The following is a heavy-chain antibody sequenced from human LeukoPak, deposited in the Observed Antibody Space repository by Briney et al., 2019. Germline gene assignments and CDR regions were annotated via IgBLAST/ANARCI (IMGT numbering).Heavy chain of an antibody. CDR3: ARGHFRLDY. Sequence: SETLSLTCAVYGVSFSGYYWSWIRQPPGKGLEWIGEINHSGSTNYNPSLKSRVTISVDTSKNQFSLKLSSVTAADTAVYYCARGHFRLDYWGQGTLVTVSS. J-gene: IGHJ4*02. V-gene: IGHV4-34*01. CDR2: INHSGST. CDR1: GVSFSGYY.